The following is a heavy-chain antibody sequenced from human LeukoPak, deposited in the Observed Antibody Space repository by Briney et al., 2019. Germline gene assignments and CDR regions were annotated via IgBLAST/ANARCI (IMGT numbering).Heavy chain of an antibody. CDR3: ARDQVRWFGEFTF. J-gene: IGHJ4*02. CDR2: ISYDGSNK. CDR1: GFTFSSYA. V-gene: IGHV3-30-3*01. Sequence: GRSLRLSCAASGFTFSSYAMHWVRQAPGKGLEWVAVISYDGSNKYYADSVKGRFTISRDNSKNTLYLQMNSLRAVDTAVYYCARDQVRWFGEFTFWGQGTLVTVSS. D-gene: IGHD3-10*01.